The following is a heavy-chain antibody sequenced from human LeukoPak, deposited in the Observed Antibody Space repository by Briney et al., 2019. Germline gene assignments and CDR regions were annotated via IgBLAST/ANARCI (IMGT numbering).Heavy chain of an antibody. D-gene: IGHD6-13*01. J-gene: IGHJ4*02. V-gene: IGHV3-7*01. CDR1: GFTFSSYW. CDR3: ARSDSSSWYSPHDY. CDR2: MNQDGTEI. Sequence: GGSLRLSCAASGFTFSSYWMTWVRQAPGKGLEWVANMNQDGTEIYHVDSVKDRFTISRDDAKKSLYLQMNSLRAEDTAVYYCARSDSSSWYSPHDYWGQGTLVTVST.